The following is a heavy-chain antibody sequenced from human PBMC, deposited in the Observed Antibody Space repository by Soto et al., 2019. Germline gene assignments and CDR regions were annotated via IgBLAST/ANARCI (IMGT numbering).Heavy chain of an antibody. CDR2: INPSGGST. J-gene: IGHJ4*02. V-gene: IGHV1-46*01. CDR3: ARVVALYYYDSSGYLAY. CDR1: GYTFTSYY. D-gene: IGHD3-22*01. Sequence: ASVKVSCKASGYTFTSYYIHWVRQAPLQVLEWMVIINPSGGSTSYAQKFQGRVTMTRDTSTSTVYMELSSLRSEDTAVYYCARVVALYYYDSSGYLAYWGQGTMVTLSS.